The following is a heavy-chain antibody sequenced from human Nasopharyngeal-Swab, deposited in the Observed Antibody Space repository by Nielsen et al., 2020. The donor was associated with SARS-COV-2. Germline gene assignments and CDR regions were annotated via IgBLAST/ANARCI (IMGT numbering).Heavy chain of an antibody. CDR2: ISAYNGNT. D-gene: IGHD3-22*01. V-gene: IGHV1-18*04. J-gene: IGHJ4*02. CDR3: ARDRQDSSGYEPFDY. CDR1: GYTFTSYG. Sequence: ASVQVSCKASGYTFTSYGISWVRQAPGQGLEWMGWISAYNGNTNYAQKLQGRVTMTTDTSTSTAYMELRSLRSDDTAVYYCARDRQDSSGYEPFDYWGQGTLVTVSS.